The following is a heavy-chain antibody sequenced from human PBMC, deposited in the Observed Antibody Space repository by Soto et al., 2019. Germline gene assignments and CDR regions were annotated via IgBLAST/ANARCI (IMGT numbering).Heavy chain of an antibody. J-gene: IGHJ6*02. Sequence: PGGSLRLPCSASGFTFSSCAMHWVRQAAGKGLEYVSGISSNGAVTYYAESVKDRFTISRDNSRNTLFLQVNSLTGEDTAVYYCVKDRRSTRRAMDVWGQGTTVTVSS. CDR3: VKDRRSTRRAMDV. D-gene: IGHD2-2*01. V-gene: IGHV3-64D*06. CDR2: ISSNGAVT. CDR1: GFTFSSCA.